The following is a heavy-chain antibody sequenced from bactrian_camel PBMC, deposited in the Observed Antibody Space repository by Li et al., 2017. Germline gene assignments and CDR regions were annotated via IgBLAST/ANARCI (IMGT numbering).Heavy chain of an antibody. CDR3: AAKESYYCNNWRTWRYWGR. CDR2: ISGDGDNT. Sequence: QLVESGGGSVQVVGSLRLTCAHSGATAGSVCMGWFRQAPGTEREVVAVISGDGDNTYYADSVKDRFTISRDGAKNTIYLQMDELSPEDTAMYLCAAKESYYCNNWRTWRYWGRWGQGTQVTVS. V-gene: IGHV3S55*01. CDR1: GATAGSVC. J-gene: IGHJ4*01. D-gene: IGHD1*01.